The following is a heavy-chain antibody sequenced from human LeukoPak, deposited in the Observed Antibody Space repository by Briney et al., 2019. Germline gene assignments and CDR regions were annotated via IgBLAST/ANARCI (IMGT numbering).Heavy chain of an antibody. CDR2: IYHSGST. J-gene: IGHJ5*02. CDR1: GYSISSGYY. D-gene: IGHD6-13*01. Sequence: SETLSLTCTVSGYSISSGYYWGWIRQPPGKGLEWIGSIYHSGSTYYNPSLKSRVTISVDTSKNQFSLKLSSVTAADTAVYYCAGSYSGSYWFDPWGQGTLVTVSS. V-gene: IGHV4-38-2*02. CDR3: AGSYSGSYWFDP.